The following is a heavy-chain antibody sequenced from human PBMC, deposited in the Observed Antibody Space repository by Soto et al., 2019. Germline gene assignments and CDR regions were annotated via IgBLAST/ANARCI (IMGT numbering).Heavy chain of an antibody. CDR1: GGSISSYY. CDR2: IYTSGST. Sequence: SETLSLTYTVSGGSISSYYWSWIRQPAGKGLEWIGRIYTSGSTNYNPSLKSRVTMSVDTSKNQFSLKLSSVTAADTAVYYCARAGTSYDSSGYYWGGAFDIWGQGTMVTVSS. V-gene: IGHV4-4*07. J-gene: IGHJ3*02. CDR3: ARAGTSYDSSGYYWGGAFDI. D-gene: IGHD3-22*01.